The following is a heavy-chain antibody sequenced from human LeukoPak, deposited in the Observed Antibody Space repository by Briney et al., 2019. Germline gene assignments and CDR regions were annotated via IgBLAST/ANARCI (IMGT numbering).Heavy chain of an antibody. CDR2: IYTSGST. V-gene: IGHV4-61*02. J-gene: IGHJ3*02. D-gene: IGHD3-10*01. CDR1: GGSISSGSYY. Sequence: SQTLSLTCTVSGGSISSGSYYWSWIRQPAGKGLEWIGRIYTSGSTNYNPSLKSRVTISVDTSKNQFSLKLSSVTAADTAVYYCARVSISTDAFDIWGQGTMVTVSS. CDR3: ARVSISTDAFDI.